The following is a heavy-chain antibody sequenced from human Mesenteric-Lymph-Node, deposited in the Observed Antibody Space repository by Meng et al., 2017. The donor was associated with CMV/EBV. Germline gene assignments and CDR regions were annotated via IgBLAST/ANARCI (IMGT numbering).Heavy chain of an antibody. Sequence: SETLSLTCTVSGGSISSYYWSWIRQPPGKGLEWIGYIYYSGSTNYNPSLKSRVTMSVDTSKNQFSLKLSSVTAADTAVYYCASHPRDGHPAYWGQGTLVTVSS. CDR2: IYYSGST. CDR3: ASHPRDGHPAY. J-gene: IGHJ4*02. D-gene: IGHD5-24*01. V-gene: IGHV4-59*01. CDR1: GGSISSYY.